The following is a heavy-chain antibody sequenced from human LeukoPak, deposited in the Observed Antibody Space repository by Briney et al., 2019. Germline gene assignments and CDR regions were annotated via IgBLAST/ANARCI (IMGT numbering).Heavy chain of an antibody. CDR2: ISSSSSYI. Sequence: GGSLRLSCAASGFTFSSYSMNWVRQAPGKGLEWVSSISSSSSYIYYADSVKGRFTIPRDNAKNSLYLQMNSLRAEDTAVYYCARNHITMVRGVIRREEFDYWGQGTLVTVSS. CDR1: GFTFSSYS. V-gene: IGHV3-21*01. D-gene: IGHD3-10*01. CDR3: ARNHITMVRGVIRREEFDY. J-gene: IGHJ4*02.